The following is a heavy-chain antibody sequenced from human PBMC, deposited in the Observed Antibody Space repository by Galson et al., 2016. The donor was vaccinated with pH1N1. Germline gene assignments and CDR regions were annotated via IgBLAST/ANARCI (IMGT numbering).Heavy chain of an antibody. CDR1: GYSFTGYY. Sequence: SVKVSCKASGYSFTGYYLHWMRQAPGQGIEWMGWINPNSGGTKFAQKFQGRVTMTGDTSISTAYMDLSSLGSDDTAVYYCAREVFAFKYLFDPWSQGTPVTVSS. CDR3: AREVFAFKYLFDP. D-gene: IGHD2-21*01. CDR2: INPNSGGT. V-gene: IGHV1-2*02. J-gene: IGHJ5*02.